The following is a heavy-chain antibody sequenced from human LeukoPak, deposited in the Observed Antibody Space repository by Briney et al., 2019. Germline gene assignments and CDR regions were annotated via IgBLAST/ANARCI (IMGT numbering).Heavy chain of an antibody. V-gene: IGHV4-34*01. J-gene: IGHJ6*03. CDR2: INHSGST. CDR1: GGSFSGYY. Sequence: SETLSLTCAVYGGSFSGYYWSWIRQPPGKGLEWIGEINHSGSTNYNPSLKSRVTISVDTSKNQFSLKLSSVTAADTAVYYCARLRFDYYGSGSYYLLYYYYMDVWGKGTTVTISS. D-gene: IGHD3-10*01. CDR3: ARLRFDYYGSGSYYLLYYYYMDV.